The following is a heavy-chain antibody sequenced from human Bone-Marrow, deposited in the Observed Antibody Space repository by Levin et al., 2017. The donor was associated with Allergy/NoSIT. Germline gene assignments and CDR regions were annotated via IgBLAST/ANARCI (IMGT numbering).Heavy chain of an antibody. CDR1: GGTFSSYP. D-gene: IGHD4-17*01. Sequence: SVKVSCKASGGTFSSYPISWVRQAPGQGLEWMGRIIPILGIANYAQKFQGRVTITADKSTSTAYMELSSLRSEDTAVYYCARAYDYGDYPVYYFDYWGQGTLVTVSS. J-gene: IGHJ4*02. CDR3: ARAYDYGDYPVYYFDY. CDR2: IIPILGIA. V-gene: IGHV1-69*04.